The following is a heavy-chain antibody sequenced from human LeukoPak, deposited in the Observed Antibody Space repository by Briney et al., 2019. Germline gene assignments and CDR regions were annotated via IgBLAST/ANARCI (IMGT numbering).Heavy chain of an antibody. CDR2: INPNSGGT. J-gene: IGHJ6*03. CDR1: GYTFTGYY. Sequence: ASVKVSCKASGYTFTGYYMHWVRQAPGQGLEWMGWINPNSGGTNYAQKFQGRVTMTRDTSISTAYMELSRLRSDDTAVHYCARDFYYGSGSYYNYYYYYMDVWGKGTTVTVSS. CDR3: ARDFYYGSGSYYNYYYYYMDV. D-gene: IGHD3-10*01. V-gene: IGHV1-2*02.